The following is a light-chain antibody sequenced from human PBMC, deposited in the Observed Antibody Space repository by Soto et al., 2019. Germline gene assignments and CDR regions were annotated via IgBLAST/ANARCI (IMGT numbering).Light chain of an antibody. CDR1: QSVSSSY. J-gene: IGKJ2*02. V-gene: IGKV3-20*01. Sequence: EIVLTQSPGTLSLSPGERATLSCRASQSVSSSYLAWYQQKPGQAPRLLTYGASSRATGIPDRFSGSGSGTDFTLTISRLGPEDVAVYYCQQYGSSRSTFGQGTKLEIK. CDR2: GAS. CDR3: QQYGSSRST.